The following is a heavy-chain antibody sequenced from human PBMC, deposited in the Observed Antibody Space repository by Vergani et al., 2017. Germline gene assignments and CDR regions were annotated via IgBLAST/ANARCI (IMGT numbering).Heavy chain of an antibody. CDR2: IWYDGSNK. CDR3: ARDSVSDGYSPRPSSD. Sequence: QVQLVESGGGVVQPGRSLRLSCAASGFTFSSYGMHWVRQAPGKGLEWVAVIWYDGSNKYYADSVKGRFTISRDNAKNSLSLQMNSLRAEDTAVYYCARDSVSDGYSPRPSSDWGQGTLVTVSS. J-gene: IGHJ4*02. CDR1: GFTFSSYG. D-gene: IGHD2-21*01. V-gene: IGHV3-33*01.